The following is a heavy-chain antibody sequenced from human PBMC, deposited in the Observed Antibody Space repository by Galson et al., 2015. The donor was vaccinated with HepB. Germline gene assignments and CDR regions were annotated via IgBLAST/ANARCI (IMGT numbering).Heavy chain of an antibody. Sequence: SLRLSCAASGLSVSTYGMHWVRQAPGKGLEWVALISHDGSSMYYADSVKGRFTISRDNFENTLHLQMNSLRAEDAAVYYCARDLRGWFGEAQFDYWGQGTLVTVSS. V-gene: IGHV3-30-3*01. CDR2: ISHDGSSM. J-gene: IGHJ4*02. CDR3: ARDLRGWFGEAQFDY. D-gene: IGHD3-10*01. CDR1: GLSVSTYG.